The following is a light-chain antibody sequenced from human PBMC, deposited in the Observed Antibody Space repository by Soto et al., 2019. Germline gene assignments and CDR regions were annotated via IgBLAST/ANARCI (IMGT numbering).Light chain of an antibody. CDR3: QQFCGPPDT. V-gene: IGKV4-1*01. CDR2: WES. CDR1: QSILYSSNNKNQ. J-gene: IGKJ2*01. Sequence: DIVMTQSPDSLAVSLGERATINCKSSQSILYSSNNKNQLAWYQQKPGQPPKLLFYWESTRESGVPDRCSHIESATDSALTISSLQAEDVTFYYCQQFCGPPDTVGQGTKLEI.